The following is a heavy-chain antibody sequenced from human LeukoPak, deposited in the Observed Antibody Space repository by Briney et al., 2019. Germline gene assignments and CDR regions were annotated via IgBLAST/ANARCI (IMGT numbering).Heavy chain of an antibody. D-gene: IGHD6-19*01. J-gene: IGHJ3*02. CDR2: IYASGST. Sequence: PSETLSLTCTVSGGSISGYFWSWIRQPAGKGLEWIGRIYASGSTIDNPSLKSRVTMSVDTYKNQLSLKLSSVTAADTAVYYCARAAPSGGASNDAFDMWGQGTVVTVSS. V-gene: IGHV4-4*07. CDR1: GGSISGYF. CDR3: ARAAPSGGASNDAFDM.